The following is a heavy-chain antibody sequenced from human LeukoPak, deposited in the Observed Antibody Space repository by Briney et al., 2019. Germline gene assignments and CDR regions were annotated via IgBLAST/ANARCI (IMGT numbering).Heavy chain of an antibody. V-gene: IGHV1-69*13. CDR3: ARGLSWWSTPTSSYYRMDV. D-gene: IGHD2-15*01. CDR2: IIHIFGTA. Sequence: SVKVSCKASGGTLSNYAISWVRQAPGQGLEWMGGIIHIFGTANYAQKFQGRVTITADESTSTAYMELSRLSSDDTAVYYCARGLSWWSTPTSSYYRMDVWGQGTTVTVSS. J-gene: IGHJ6*02. CDR1: GGTLSNYA.